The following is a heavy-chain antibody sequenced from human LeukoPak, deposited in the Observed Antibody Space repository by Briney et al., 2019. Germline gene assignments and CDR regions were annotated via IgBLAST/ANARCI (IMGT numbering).Heavy chain of an antibody. CDR2: IYTSGST. CDR1: GGPISSYY. D-gene: IGHD3-9*01. J-gene: IGHJ4*02. CDR3: ARDAPSDYDILTGYGEFDY. V-gene: IGHV4-4*07. Sequence: PSETLSLTCTVSGGPISSYYWSWIRQPAGKGLEWIGRIYTSGSTNYNPSFKSRVTMSVDTSKNQFSLKLSSVTAADTAVYYCARDAPSDYDILTGYGEFDYWGQGTLVTVSS.